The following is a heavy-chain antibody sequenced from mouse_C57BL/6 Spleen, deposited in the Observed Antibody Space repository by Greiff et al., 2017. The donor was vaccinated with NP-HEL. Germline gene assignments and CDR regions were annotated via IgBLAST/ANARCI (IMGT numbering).Heavy chain of an antibody. V-gene: IGHV1-64*01. D-gene: IGHD2-1*01. Sequence: QVQLQQPGAELVKPGASVKLSCKASGYTFTNYWMHWVKQRPGQGLEWIGMIHPNSGSTNYNEKFKGKATLTIDISSSTAYMQLSSLTSEDSAVYYCARRGDYGNYDWYFDVWGTGTTVTVSS. J-gene: IGHJ1*03. CDR2: IHPNSGST. CDR3: ARRGDYGNYDWYFDV. CDR1: GYTFTNYW.